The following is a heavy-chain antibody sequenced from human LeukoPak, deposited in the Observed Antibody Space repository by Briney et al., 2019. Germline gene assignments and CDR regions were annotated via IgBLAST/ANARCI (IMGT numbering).Heavy chain of an antibody. J-gene: IGHJ4*02. Sequence: AGSLRLSCAASGFTFSSYAMCWVRQAPGKGLEWVSAISGSGGSTYYADTVKGRFTISRDNSKNKLYLQMNSLRDEDTAVYYCAKVRGTVTKSFDYWGQGTLVTVSS. CDR2: ISGSGGST. D-gene: IGHD4-17*01. CDR3: AKVRGTVTKSFDY. CDR1: GFTFSSYA. V-gene: IGHV3-23*01.